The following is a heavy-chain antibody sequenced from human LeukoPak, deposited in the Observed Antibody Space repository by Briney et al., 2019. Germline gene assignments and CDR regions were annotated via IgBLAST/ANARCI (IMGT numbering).Heavy chain of an antibody. CDR1: GGSISSGGYY. CDR3: AIDSSGWSYDAFDI. V-gene: IGHV4-31*03. D-gene: IGHD6-19*01. Sequence: SETLSLTCTVSGGSISSGGYYWSWIRQHPGKGLEWIGYIYYSGSTYCNPSLKSRVTISVDTSKNQFSLKLSSVTAADTAVYYCAIDSSGWSYDAFDIWGQGTMVTVSS. J-gene: IGHJ3*02. CDR2: IYYSGST.